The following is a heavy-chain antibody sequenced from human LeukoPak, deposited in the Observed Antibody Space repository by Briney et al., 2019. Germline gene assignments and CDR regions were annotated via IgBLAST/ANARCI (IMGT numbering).Heavy chain of an antibody. V-gene: IGHV3-30*18. CDR1: GFTFSSYG. CDR3: AKDFGYYDSSGRLDY. CDR2: TSYDGSNK. Sequence: PGGSLRLSCAASGFTFSSYGMHWVRQAPGKGLEWVAVTSYDGSNKYYADSVKGRFTISRDNSKNTLYLQMNSLRAEDTAVYYCAKDFGYYDSSGRLDYWGQGTLVTVSS. J-gene: IGHJ4*02. D-gene: IGHD3-22*01.